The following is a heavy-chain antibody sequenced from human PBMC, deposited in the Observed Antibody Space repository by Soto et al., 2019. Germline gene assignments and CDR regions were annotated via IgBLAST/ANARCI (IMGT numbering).Heavy chain of an antibody. J-gene: IGHJ4*02. D-gene: IGHD5-12*01. V-gene: IGHV3-74*01. CDR1: GFTFSGYW. Sequence: EAQLVESGGGLVQPGGSLRLSCAASGFTFSGYWMHWVRQAPERGLVWVSRINGDGSTTSYADSVKGRFTISRDNAKNTLYLQMNSLRAEDTAVYSCVRSRDGYNLVADYWGQGTLVTVSS. CDR2: INGDGSTT. CDR3: VRSRDGYNLVADY.